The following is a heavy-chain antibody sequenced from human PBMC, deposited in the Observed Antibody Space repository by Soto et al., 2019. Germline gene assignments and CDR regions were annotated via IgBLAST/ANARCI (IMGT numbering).Heavy chain of an antibody. J-gene: IGHJ4*02. D-gene: IGHD6-13*01. CDR3: ARVDSSSSLARSHYYSSSSWYDY. CDR2: ISAYNGNT. Sequence: ASVKVSCKASGYTFTSYGISWVRQAPGQGLEWMGWISAYNGNTNYAQKLQGRVTMTTDTSTSTAYMELRSLRSDDTAVYYCARVDSSSSLARSHYYSSSSWYDYWGQGTLVTVSS. CDR1: GYTFTSYG. V-gene: IGHV1-18*01.